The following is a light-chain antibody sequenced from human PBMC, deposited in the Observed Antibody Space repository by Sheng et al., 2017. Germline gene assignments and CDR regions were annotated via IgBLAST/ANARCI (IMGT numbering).Light chain of an antibody. J-gene: IGKJ4*01. CDR3: MQGLQTPLT. CDR1: QSVSGL. V-gene: IGKV2-28*01. Sequence: MTQSPSTLSASVGDRVTITCRASQSVSGLLAWYQQKPGQSPQLLIYLGSNRASGVPDRFSGSGSGTDFTLKISRVEAEDAGVYYCMQGLQTPLTFGGGTKVEIK. CDR2: LGS.